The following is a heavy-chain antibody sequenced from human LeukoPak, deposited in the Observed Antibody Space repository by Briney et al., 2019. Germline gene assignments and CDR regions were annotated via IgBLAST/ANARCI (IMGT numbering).Heavy chain of an antibody. CDR3: ARDHQQSSGWYAHYFDY. CDR2: ISGSGGST. J-gene: IGHJ4*02. Sequence: GGSLRLSCAASGFTFSSYGMSWVRQAPGKGLEWVSAISGSGGSTYYADSVKGRFTISRDNSKNTLYLQMNSLRAEDTAVYYCARDHQQSSGWYAHYFDYWGQGTLVTVSS. V-gene: IGHV3-23*01. CDR1: GFTFSSYG. D-gene: IGHD6-19*01.